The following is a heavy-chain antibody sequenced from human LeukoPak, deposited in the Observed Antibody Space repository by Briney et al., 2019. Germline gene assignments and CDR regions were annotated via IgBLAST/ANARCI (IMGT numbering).Heavy chain of an antibody. V-gene: IGHV3-7*01. CDR3: ATHVGAAAGTFEWRRRVDAFDI. CDR1: GFTLSSYW. CDR2: IKQDGSEK. D-gene: IGHD6-13*01. J-gene: IGHJ3*02. Sequence: GGSLRLSCAASGFTLSSYWMSWVRQAPGKGLEWVANIKQDGSEKYYVDSVKGRFTISRDNAKNSLYLQMNSLRAEDTAVYYCATHVGAAAGTFEWRRRVDAFDIWGQGTMVTVSS.